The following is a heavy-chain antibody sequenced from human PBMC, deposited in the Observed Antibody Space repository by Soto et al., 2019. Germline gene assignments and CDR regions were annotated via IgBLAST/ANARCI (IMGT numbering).Heavy chain of an antibody. V-gene: IGHV3-74*01. J-gene: IGHJ4*02. D-gene: IGHD3-10*01. CDR3: ARGDGDRFAGNGSPARH. CDR2: IKSDGSGT. CDR1: GFTFSSYW. Sequence: EVQLVESGGGSIQPGGSLRLSCVASGFTFSSYWMHWVRQAPGKGLVWVSRIKSDGSGTYYADSVEGRLTISRDNAKNTLYLQLNGLGAEDTAVYYCARGDGDRFAGNGSPARHWGQGTLVTVSS.